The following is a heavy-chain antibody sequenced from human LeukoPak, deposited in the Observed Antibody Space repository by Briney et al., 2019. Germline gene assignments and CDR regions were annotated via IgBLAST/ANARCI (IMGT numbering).Heavy chain of an antibody. Sequence: GGSLRLSCAASGFTFSSYAMSWVRQAPGKGLKWVSAISGRADRTYYADSVKGRFTISRDNAKNSLYLQMNSLRAEDTAVYYCARHNQRYYYGSGSCPLDYWGQGTLVTVSS. J-gene: IGHJ4*02. CDR3: ARHNQRYYYGSGSCPLDY. V-gene: IGHV3-23*01. D-gene: IGHD3-10*01. CDR1: GFTFSSYA. CDR2: ISGRADRT.